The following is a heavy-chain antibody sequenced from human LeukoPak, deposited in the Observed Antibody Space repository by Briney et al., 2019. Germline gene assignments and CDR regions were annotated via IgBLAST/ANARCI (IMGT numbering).Heavy chain of an antibody. D-gene: IGHD2-15*01. J-gene: IGHJ4*02. CDR2: ISGSGRGT. CDR3: ARDGRVGGGSSRFDY. Sequence: GGSLRLSCAAAGFTFSSYAMSWVRQAPGKGLEWVSTISGSGRGTYNADSVKGRFTISRDNSKNTLYLQVNSLRAEDTAVYYCARDGRVGGGSSRFDYWGQGTLVTVSS. CDR1: GFTFSSYA. V-gene: IGHV3-23*01.